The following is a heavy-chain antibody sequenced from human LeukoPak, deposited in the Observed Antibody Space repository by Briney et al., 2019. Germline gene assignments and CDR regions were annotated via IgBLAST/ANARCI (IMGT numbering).Heavy chain of an antibody. V-gene: IGHV4-59*01. CDR3: ARDRRSYSSSLDAFDI. Sequence: SETLSLTCTVSGGSISSYYWSWIRQPPGKGLEWIGYIYYSGSTNYNPSLKSRVTISVDTSKNQFSLKLSSVTAADTAVYYCARDRRSYSSSLDAFDIWGQGTMVTVSS. CDR1: GGSISSYY. D-gene: IGHD6-13*01. CDR2: IYYSGST. J-gene: IGHJ3*02.